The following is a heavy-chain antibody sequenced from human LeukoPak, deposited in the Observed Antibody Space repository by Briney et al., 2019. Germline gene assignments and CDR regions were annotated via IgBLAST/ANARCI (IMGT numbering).Heavy chain of an antibody. V-gene: IGHV6-1*01. J-gene: IGHJ4*02. CDR2: TCYRPMLYS. CDR1: GHIFSSNSAA. Sequence: SDTLSLTCALWGHIFSSNSAAWHWSRQAPSRGLEWLGRTCYRPMLYSDYAVSVKSRITLHPDTPKNQFSLELNSVTPEYTAVYYCGRGPPRHFDHWGQGTLVTVSS. CDR3: GRGPPRHFDH.